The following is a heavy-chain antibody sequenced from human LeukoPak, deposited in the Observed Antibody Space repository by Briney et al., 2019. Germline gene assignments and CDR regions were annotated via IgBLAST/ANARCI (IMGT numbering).Heavy chain of an antibody. V-gene: IGHV1-69*13. Sequence: GASVKVSCKASGGTFSSYAISWVRQAPGQGLEWMGGIIPIFGTANYAQKFQGRVTITADESTSTAYMELSSLRSEDTAVYYCAREPHSPYYDILTRLNWFDPWGQGTLVTVSS. CDR1: GGTFSSYA. CDR2: IIPIFGTA. J-gene: IGHJ5*02. CDR3: AREPHSPYYDILTRLNWFDP. D-gene: IGHD3-9*01.